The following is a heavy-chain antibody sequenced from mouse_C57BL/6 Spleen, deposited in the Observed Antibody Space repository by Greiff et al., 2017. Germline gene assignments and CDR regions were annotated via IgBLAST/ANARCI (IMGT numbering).Heavy chain of an antibody. CDR1: GYTFTSYW. CDR3: ARAGGYSLLAWFAY. V-gene: IGHV1-59*01. J-gene: IGHJ3*01. Sequence: VQLQQPGAELVRPGTSVKLSCKASGYTFTSYWMHWVKQRPGQGLEWIGVIDPSDSYTNYNQKFKGKAPLTVDTSSSTAYMQLSSLTSEDSAVYYFARAGGYSLLAWFAYWGQGTLVTVSA. D-gene: IGHD2-3*01. CDR2: IDPSDSYT.